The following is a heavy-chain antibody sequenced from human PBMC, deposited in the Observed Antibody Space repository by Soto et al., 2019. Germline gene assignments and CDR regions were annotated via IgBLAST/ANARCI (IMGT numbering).Heavy chain of an antibody. CDR3: ANPAVVVAARRGFFDY. Sequence: EVQLLESGGGLVQPGGSLRLSCAASGFTFSSYAMSWVLQAPGKGLEWVSAISGSGGSTYYADSVKGRFTISRDNSKNTLYLPMNSLRAEYTAVYYCANPAVVVAARRGFFDYWGQGTLVTVSS. D-gene: IGHD6-6*01. J-gene: IGHJ4*02. V-gene: IGHV3-23*01. CDR2: ISGSGGST. CDR1: GFTFSSYA.